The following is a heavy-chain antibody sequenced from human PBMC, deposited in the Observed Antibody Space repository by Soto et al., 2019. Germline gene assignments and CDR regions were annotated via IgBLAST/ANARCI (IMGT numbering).Heavy chain of an antibody. Sequence: QVQLQESGPGLVKPSQTLSLTCTVSGGSISSGGYYWSWIRQHPGKALEWIGYIYYSGSTYYNPSLMRRVTTSVDASKNQLSLKLSSVTAADTAVYYCARGGSSYEIDYWCQGTLVTVSS. CDR3: ARGGSSYEIDY. D-gene: IGHD2-15*01. V-gene: IGHV4-31*03. CDR1: GGSISSGGYY. J-gene: IGHJ4*02. CDR2: IYYSGST.